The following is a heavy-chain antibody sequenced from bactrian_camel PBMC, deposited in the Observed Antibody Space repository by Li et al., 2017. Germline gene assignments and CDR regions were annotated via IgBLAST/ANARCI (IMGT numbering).Heavy chain of an antibody. CDR3: AALRSCSISTVQYVTS. CDR1: GDTASTNY. CDR2: IYIGGSTT. J-gene: IGHJ6*01. V-gene: IGHV3S40*01. Sequence: VQLVESGGGSVQSGGALRLSCAASGDTASTNYMGWFRQAPEKGREGVAAIYIGGSTTYYANSVKGRFTISQDNAKNTVYLQMNSLTSEDTAMYYCAALRSCSISTVQYVTSWGQGTQVTVS. D-gene: IGHD4*01.